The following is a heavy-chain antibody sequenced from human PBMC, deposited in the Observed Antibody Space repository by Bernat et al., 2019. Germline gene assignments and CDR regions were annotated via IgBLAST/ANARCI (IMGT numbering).Heavy chain of an antibody. Sequence: EVQLVESGGGLIQPGGSLRLSCAASGFTVSSNYMCWVRQAPGKGLEWVSVIYSGGSTYYADSVKGRFTISRDNSKNTLYLQMNSLRAEDTAVYYCAREPVTTNYYYGMDVWGQGTTVTVSS. J-gene: IGHJ6*02. CDR3: AREPVTTNYYYGMDV. CDR2: IYSGGST. V-gene: IGHV3-53*01. D-gene: IGHD4-17*01. CDR1: GFTVSSNY.